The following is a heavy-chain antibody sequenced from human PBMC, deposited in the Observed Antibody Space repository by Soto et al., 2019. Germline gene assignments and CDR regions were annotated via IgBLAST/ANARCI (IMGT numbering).Heavy chain of an antibody. CDR2: INPNSGDA. V-gene: IGHV1-2*04. J-gene: IGHJ4*02. Sequence: QVQLVQSGAEVKKPGASVKVSCKASGYTFIGYYIHWVRQAPGQGLERMGWINPNSGDAKYSQKFQAWVTMTSDTSISTAYMELSRLKSDDTVVYYCARSGGGYDLGDYWGQGTLVTVSS. D-gene: IGHD5-12*01. CDR3: ARSGGGYDLGDY. CDR1: GYTFIGYY.